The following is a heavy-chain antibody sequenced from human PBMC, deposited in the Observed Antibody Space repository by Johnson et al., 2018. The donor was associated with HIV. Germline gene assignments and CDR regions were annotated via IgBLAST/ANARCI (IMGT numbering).Heavy chain of an antibody. J-gene: IGHJ3*02. V-gene: IGHV3-9*01. CDR1: FTFDDSA. CDR2: ISWNSGSI. CDR3: AKARGYSSSWYLGYDAFDI. D-gene: IGHD6-13*01. Sequence: FTFDDSAMHWVRQAPGKGLAWVSGISWNSGSIVYADSVQGRFTLSRDNAKNSLYLQMNSLRAEDTALYYCAKARGYSSSWYLGYDAFDIWGQGTMVTVSS.